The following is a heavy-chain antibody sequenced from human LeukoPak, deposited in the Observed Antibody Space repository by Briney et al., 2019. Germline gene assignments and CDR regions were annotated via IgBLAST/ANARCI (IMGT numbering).Heavy chain of an antibody. CDR2: MYHSEKI. J-gene: IGHJ4*02. CDR1: GGSITSGGYS. V-gene: IGHV4-30-2*01. CDR3: ARGLRGHYYGSGRPMYYFDY. D-gene: IGHD3-10*01. Sequence: PSETLSLTCAVSGGSITSGGYSWNWIRKAPGKGLEWIGYMYHSEKIYYNPSLKSRVTISVDVSKNQFSLKLSSVTAADMAVYYCARGLRGHYYGSGRPMYYFDYWGQGTLVTVSS.